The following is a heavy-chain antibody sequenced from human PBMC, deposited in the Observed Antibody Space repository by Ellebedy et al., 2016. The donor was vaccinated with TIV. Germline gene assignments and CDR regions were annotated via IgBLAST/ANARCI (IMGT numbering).Heavy chain of an antibody. J-gene: IGHJ5*02. CDR1: GGAFRGYY. V-gene: IGHV4-34*01. CDR3: ARYSTIFGVVIRARWFDP. CDR2: INHSGST. Sequence: SETLSLXCAVYGGAFRGYYWSWIRQPPGKGLEWIGEINHSGSTKYNPSLKSRVTISVDTSKNQFSLKLSSVTAADTAVYYCARYSTIFGVVIRARWFDPWGQGTLVAVSS. D-gene: IGHD3-3*01.